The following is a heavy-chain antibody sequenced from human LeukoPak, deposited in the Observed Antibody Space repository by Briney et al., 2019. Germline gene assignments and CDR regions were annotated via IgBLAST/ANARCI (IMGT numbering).Heavy chain of an antibody. CDR3: AKSSEPYYYDSSGYYYLDY. CDR2: ISSSSSYT. J-gene: IGHJ4*02. D-gene: IGHD3-22*01. Sequence: GGSLRLSCAASGFTFSDYYMSWIRQAPGKGLEWVSYISSSSSYTNYADSVKGRFTISRDNYKNTLYLQMNSLRAEDTAVYYCAKSSEPYYYDSSGYYYLDYWGQGTLVTVSS. CDR1: GFTFSDYY. V-gene: IGHV3-11*03.